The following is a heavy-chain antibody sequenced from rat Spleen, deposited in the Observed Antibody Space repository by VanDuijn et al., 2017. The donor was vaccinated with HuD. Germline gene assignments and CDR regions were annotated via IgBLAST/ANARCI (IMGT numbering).Heavy chain of an antibody. CDR2: ISYEGSST. V-gene: IGHV5-19*01. J-gene: IGHJ1*01. CDR3: ARDNSGYDWYFDF. Sequence: EVQLVETGGGLVQPGRSLKVSCAASGFTFSNYGMHWIRQAPTKGLEWVASISYEGSSTYYGDSVKGRFTISRDNAKSTLYLQMDSLQSEDTTTYYCARDNSGYDWYFDFWGPGTMVTVSS. D-gene: IGHD4-3*01. CDR1: GFTFSNYG.